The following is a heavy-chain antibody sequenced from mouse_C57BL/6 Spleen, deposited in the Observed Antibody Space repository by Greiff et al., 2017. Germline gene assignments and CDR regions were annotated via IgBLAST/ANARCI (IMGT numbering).Heavy chain of an antibody. D-gene: IGHD2-4*01. J-gene: IGHJ4*01. CDR2: INYDGSST. Sequence: EVILVESEGGLVQPGSSMKLSCTASGFTFSDYYMAWVRQVPEKGLEWVANINYDGSSTYYLDSLKSRFIISRDNAKNILYLQMSSLKSEDTATYYVARGGSYDYDGGDYYARDYWGQGTSVTVSS. V-gene: IGHV5-16*01. CDR1: GFTFSDYY. CDR3: ARGGSYDYDGGDYYARDY.